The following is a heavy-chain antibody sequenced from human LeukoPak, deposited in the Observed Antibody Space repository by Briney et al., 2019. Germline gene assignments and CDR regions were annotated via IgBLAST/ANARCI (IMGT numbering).Heavy chain of an antibody. CDR3: ARGSVGPDC. Sequence: PGGPLRLSCAASGFTFSNYWMHWVRQAPGKGLEWVSRINTDGTSTIYADSVRGRFTISRDNAKNTVYLQMNSPRAEDTAVYYCARGSVGPDCWGQGTLVTVSS. CDR2: INTDGTST. J-gene: IGHJ4*02. D-gene: IGHD1-26*01. CDR1: GFTFSNYW. V-gene: IGHV3-74*01.